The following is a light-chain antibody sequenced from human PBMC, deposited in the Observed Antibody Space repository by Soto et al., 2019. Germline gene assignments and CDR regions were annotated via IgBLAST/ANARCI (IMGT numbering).Light chain of an antibody. CDR2: EVT. V-gene: IGLV2-23*02. CDR3: CSYAGDSTFV. J-gene: IGLJ3*02. Sequence: QSVLTQPASVSGSPGQSITISCTGSSSDVGSYNIVSWYQHHPGRAPKLILYEVTKRPSGVSNRFSGSKSGNTASLTISGLQAEDEADYYCCSYAGDSTFVFGGGTKLTVL. CDR1: SSDVGSYNI.